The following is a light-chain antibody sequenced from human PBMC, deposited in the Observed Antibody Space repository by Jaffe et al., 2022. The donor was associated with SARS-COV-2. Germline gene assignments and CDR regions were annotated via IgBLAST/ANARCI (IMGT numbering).Light chain of an antibody. CDR3: GTVDSLRGWV. J-gene: IGLJ3*02. CDR2: DNN. V-gene: IGLV1-51*01. Sequence: QSVLTQPPSVSAAPGQKVTISCSGSSSNIGNNYVSWYQQLPGTAPKLLIYDNNERPSGIPDRFSGSKSGTSATLGITGLQTGDEADYYCGTVDSLRGWVFGGGTKLTVL. CDR1: SSNIGNNY.